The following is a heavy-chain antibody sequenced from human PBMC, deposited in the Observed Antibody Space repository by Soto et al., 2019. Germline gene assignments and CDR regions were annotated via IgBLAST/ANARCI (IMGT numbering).Heavy chain of an antibody. CDR2: INHSGST. Sequence: QVQLQQWGAGLLKPSETLSLTCAVYGGSFSGYYWSWIRQPPGKGLEWIGEINHSGSTNYNPSLKSRVTISVDTSKNQFSLKLSSVTAADTAVYYCARGKKHEPYSSGWWGPGPNFDYWGQGTLVTVSS. J-gene: IGHJ4*02. D-gene: IGHD6-19*01. CDR3: ARGKKHEPYSSGWWGPGPNFDY. V-gene: IGHV4-34*01. CDR1: GGSFSGYY.